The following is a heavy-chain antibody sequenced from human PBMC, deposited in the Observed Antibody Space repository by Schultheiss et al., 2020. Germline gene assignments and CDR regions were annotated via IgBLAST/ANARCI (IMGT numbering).Heavy chain of an antibody. D-gene: IGHD3-9*01. V-gene: IGHV3-7*03. CDR2: IKQDGSEK. CDR1: GFTFSSYW. CDR3: ATQALVTPNYYYYYMDV. Sequence: GESLKISCAASGFTFSSYWMSWVRQAPGKGLEWVANIKQDGSEKYYVDSVKGRFTISRDNAKNSLYLQMNSLRAEDTAVYYCATQALVTPNYYYYYMDVWGKGTTVTVSS. J-gene: IGHJ6*03.